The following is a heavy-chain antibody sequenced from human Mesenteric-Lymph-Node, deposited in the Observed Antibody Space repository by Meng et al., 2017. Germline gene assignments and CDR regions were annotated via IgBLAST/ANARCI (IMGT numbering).Heavy chain of an antibody. V-gene: IGHV4-59*01. Sequence: SCTVSGGSISSYYWSWIRQPPGKGLEWIGYIYYSGSTNYNPSLKSRVTISVDTSKNQFSLKLSSVTAADTAVYYCARAGYYGSGSYPRRYFQHWGQGTLVTVSS. CDR1: GGSISSYY. CDR2: IYYSGST. CDR3: ARAGYYGSGSYPRRYFQH. J-gene: IGHJ1*01. D-gene: IGHD3-10*01.